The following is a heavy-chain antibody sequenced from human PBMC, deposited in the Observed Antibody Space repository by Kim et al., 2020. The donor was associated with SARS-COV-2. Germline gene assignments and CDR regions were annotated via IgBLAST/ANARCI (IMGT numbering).Heavy chain of an antibody. V-gene: IGHV4-39*07. CDR2: IYYSGST. J-gene: IGHJ3*02. Sequence: SETLSLTCTVSGGSISSSSYYWGWIRQPPGKGLEWIGSIYYSGSTYYNPSLKSRVTISVDTSKNQFSLKLSSVTAADTAVYYCARGLGRGYLVGLLDAFDIWGQGTMVTVSS. CDR3: ARGLGRGYLVGLLDAFDI. CDR1: GGSISSSSYY. D-gene: IGHD2-2*03.